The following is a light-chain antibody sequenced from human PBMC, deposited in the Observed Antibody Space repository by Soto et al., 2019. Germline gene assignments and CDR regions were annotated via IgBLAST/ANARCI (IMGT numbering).Light chain of an antibody. Sequence: QSVLTQPPSASGTPGQRVTISCSGSRSNIGSNSVNWYQQLPGTAPKLLIHSNNQRPSGVPDRFSGSKSGTSASLAISGLQSEDEADYYCATWDDSLNGGVFGGGTKLTV. V-gene: IGLV1-44*01. J-gene: IGLJ2*01. CDR3: ATWDDSLNGGV. CDR2: SNN. CDR1: RSNIGSNS.